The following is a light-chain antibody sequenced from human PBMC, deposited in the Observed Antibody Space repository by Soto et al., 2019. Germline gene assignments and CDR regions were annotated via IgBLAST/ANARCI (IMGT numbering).Light chain of an antibody. CDR2: GAS. CDR3: QQYGNWPLT. V-gene: IGKV3-20*01. J-gene: IGKJ4*01. Sequence: EIVLTQSPGTLSLSTGERATFSCRASQSVSSSYIAWYQQKRGQAPRRLIYGASSRATGIPDRFSGSGSGTDFTLTISRLEPEDFAVYYCQQYGNWPLTFGGGTKVDI. CDR1: QSVSSSY.